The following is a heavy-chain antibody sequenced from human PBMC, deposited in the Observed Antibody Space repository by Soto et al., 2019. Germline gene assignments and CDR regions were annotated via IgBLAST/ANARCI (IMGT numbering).Heavy chain of an antibody. CDR1: GFTISGKKY. J-gene: IGHJ3*01. V-gene: IGHV3-53*01. CDR2: LYDLDGS. D-gene: IGHD1-1*01. Sequence: GGSLRLSCAAFGFTISGKKYVAWVRQAPGKGLEWVSALYDLDGSFYAASVKGRFTTSSDSSKTTVYLHMNDLRPDDTAVYYCATWHEREHAYDVWGQETTVTVSS. CDR3: ATWHEREHAYDV.